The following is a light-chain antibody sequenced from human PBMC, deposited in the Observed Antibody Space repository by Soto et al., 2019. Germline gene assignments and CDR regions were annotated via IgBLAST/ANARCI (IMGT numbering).Light chain of an antibody. J-gene: IGLJ1*01. V-gene: IGLV1-44*01. Sequence: QSVLTQPPSASGTPGQRVTISCSGSSSNIGINTVNWYQQVPGTAPKLRIYTDNQRPSGVPDRFSGSKSGTSASLAISGLQSEDEADYNCAAWDDSLNGLYVFGAGTKVTVL. CDR2: TDN. CDR3: AAWDDSLNGLYV. CDR1: SSNIGINT.